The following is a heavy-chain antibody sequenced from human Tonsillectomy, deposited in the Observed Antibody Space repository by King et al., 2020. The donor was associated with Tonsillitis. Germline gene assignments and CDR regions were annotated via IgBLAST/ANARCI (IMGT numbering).Heavy chain of an antibody. J-gene: IGHJ4*02. Sequence: VQLVESGAEVKKPGSSVKVSCKASGGAFSDHALSWVRQAPGQGLEWLGGIIPFFNTSTYAQNFQGRVTITADESTSTAYMELSSLRSEDTAMYYCARLNAYDEWGQGTLVTVSS. CDR3: ARLNAYDE. CDR2: IIPFFNTS. CDR1: GGAFSDHA. V-gene: IGHV1-69*01. D-gene: IGHD5-12*01.